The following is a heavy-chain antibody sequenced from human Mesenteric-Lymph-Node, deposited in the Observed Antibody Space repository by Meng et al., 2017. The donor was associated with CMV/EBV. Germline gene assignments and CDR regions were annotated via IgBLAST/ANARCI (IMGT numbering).Heavy chain of an antibody. CDR1: GFTFSGYT. Sequence: GESLKISCAASGFTFSGYTMTWVRQAPGKGLEWVSGISGSGGSTYYADSVKGRFTISRDNSKNTLYLQMNSLRAEDTAVYYCAKGLKGVFPFGADYWGQGTLVTVSS. J-gene: IGHJ4*02. CDR2: ISGSGGST. CDR3: AKGLKGVFPFGADY. D-gene: IGHD3-16*01. V-gene: IGHV3-23*01.